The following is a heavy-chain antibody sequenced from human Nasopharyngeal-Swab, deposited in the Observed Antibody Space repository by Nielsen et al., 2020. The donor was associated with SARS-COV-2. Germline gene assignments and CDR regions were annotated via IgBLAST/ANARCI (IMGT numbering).Heavy chain of an antibody. CDR2: IYYSGST. Sequence: SDTLSLTFTVSGGSISSYYWSWIRQPPGKGLEWIGYIYYSGSTNYNPSLKSRVTISVDTSKNQFSLKLSSVTAADTAVYYCARGDYYYGMDVWGQGTTVTVSS. CDR1: GGSISSYY. V-gene: IGHV4-59*01. CDR3: ARGDYYYGMDV. J-gene: IGHJ6*02.